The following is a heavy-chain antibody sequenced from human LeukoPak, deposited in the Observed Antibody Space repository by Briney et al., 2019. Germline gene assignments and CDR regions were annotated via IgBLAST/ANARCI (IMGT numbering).Heavy chain of an antibody. Sequence: ASVKVSCKVSGYTLTELSMHWVRQAPGKGLEWMGGFDPEDGETIYAQKFQGRVTMTEDTSTDTAYMELSSLRSEDTAVYYCATAIVGATCFDYWGQGTLVTVSS. CDR1: GYTLTELS. D-gene: IGHD1-26*01. J-gene: IGHJ4*02. CDR3: ATAIVGATCFDY. V-gene: IGHV1-24*01. CDR2: FDPEDGET.